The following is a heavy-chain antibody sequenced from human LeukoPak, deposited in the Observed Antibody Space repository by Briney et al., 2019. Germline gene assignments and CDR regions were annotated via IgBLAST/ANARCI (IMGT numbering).Heavy chain of an antibody. CDR1: GFTFSDYY. CDR2: ISSTGSVI. Sequence: GGSLRLSCVASGFTFSDYYMAWIRQAPGKGLEWLSYISSTGSVIKYAESVKGRFTISGDNEKSSLFLRMHSLRAEHTAVYYCARDADGMDVRVQGTTVVVCS. V-gene: IGHV3-11*01. J-gene: IGHJ6*01. CDR3: ARDADGMDV.